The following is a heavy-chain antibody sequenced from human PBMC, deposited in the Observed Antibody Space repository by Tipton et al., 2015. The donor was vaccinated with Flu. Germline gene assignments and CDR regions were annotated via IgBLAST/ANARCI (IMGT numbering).Heavy chain of an antibody. J-gene: IGHJ6*02. CDR1: GFTFSNYR. V-gene: IGHV3-21*06. CDR2: INSGATYI. Sequence: SLRLSCVVSGFTFSNYRMNWVRQAPGKGLEWVSSINSGATYINYADSVKGRFTISRDNAKRTLFLQMDSLRAEDTAVYFCARDRDYYGMDVWGQGTTVAVSS. CDR3: ARDRDYYGMDV.